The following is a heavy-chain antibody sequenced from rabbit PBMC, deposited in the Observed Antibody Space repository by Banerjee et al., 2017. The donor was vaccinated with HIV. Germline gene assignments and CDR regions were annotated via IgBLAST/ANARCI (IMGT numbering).Heavy chain of an antibody. D-gene: IGHD4-1*01. CDR3: ARKDYSSGWGAWDL. Sequence: QEQLVESGGGLVTLGGSLKVSCKASGIDFSSYGISWVRQAPGKGLEWIAYIYPNYGCTDYASWVNGRFTISLDNVQNTVFLQMTSLTAADTATYFCARKDYSSGWGAWDLWGQGTLVTVS. CDR2: IYPNYGCT. V-gene: IGHV1S47*01. J-gene: IGHJ3*01. CDR1: GIDFSSYG.